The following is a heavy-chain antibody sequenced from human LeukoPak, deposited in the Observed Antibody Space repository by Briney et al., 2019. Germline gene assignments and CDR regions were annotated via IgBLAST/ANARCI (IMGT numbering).Heavy chain of an antibody. Sequence: ASVKVSCKASGYTFTRYDINWVREATGQGLEWIGWINPNSGGTNYAQKFQGRVTMTRDTSISTAYMELSRLRSDDTAVYYCARDHSGSFTFDYWGQGTLVTVSS. CDR3: ARDHSGSFTFDY. V-gene: IGHV1-2*02. D-gene: IGHD1-26*01. CDR1: GYTFTRYD. CDR2: INPNSGGT. J-gene: IGHJ4*02.